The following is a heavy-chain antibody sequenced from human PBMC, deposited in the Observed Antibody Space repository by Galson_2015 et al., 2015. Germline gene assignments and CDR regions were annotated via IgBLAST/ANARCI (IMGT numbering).Heavy chain of an antibody. CDR3: ARDRGIAARPVWFDP. J-gene: IGHJ5*02. V-gene: IGHV3-21*01. Sequence: SLRLSCAASGFTFSSYRMNWVRQAPGKGLEWVSSISSSSSYIYYADSVKGRFTISRDNAKNSLYLQMNSLRAEDTAVYYCARDRGIAARPVWFDPWGQGTLVTVSS. D-gene: IGHD6-6*01. CDR1: GFTFSSYR. CDR2: ISSSSSYI.